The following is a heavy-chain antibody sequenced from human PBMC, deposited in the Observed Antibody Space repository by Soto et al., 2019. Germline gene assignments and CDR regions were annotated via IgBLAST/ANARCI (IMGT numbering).Heavy chain of an antibody. CDR2: IYPDDSDV. CDR1: GYTFAPPL. CDR3: AGNRNEGWFEP. Sequence: GSSLTRSCTPPGYTFAPPLIAPVRPVPGKGLEWMGVIYPDDSDVTYSPPFQGQVTISADKSTTTAYLHWRDLRASDTDLYYCAGNRNEGWFEPWVQGNPVIVS. V-gene: IGHV5-51*06. J-gene: IGHJ5*02.